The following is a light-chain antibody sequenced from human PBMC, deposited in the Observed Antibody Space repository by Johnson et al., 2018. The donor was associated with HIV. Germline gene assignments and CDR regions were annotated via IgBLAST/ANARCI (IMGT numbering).Light chain of an antibody. CDR3: GTWDSSLSASYV. J-gene: IGLJ1*01. CDR2: ENN. CDR1: SSNIGNNY. Sequence: QSLLTQPPSVSAAPGQKVTISCSGSSSNIGNNYVSWYQQLPGTAPKLLIYENNKRPSGIPDRFSGSKSGTSATLGITGLQTGDEAHYYCGTWDSSLSASYVFGTGTKVPVL. V-gene: IGLV1-51*02.